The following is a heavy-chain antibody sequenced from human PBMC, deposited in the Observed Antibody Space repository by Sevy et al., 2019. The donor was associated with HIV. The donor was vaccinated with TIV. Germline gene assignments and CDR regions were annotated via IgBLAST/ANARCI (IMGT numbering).Heavy chain of an antibody. CDR1: GYSISSGYY. J-gene: IGHJ6*03. Sequence: SETLSLTCALSGYSISSGYYWGWIRQPPGKGLEWIGSIYHSGSTYYNPSLKSRVTISVDTSKNQFSLKLSSVTAADTAVYYCARTHYDYVWGSYRYTSFWAPAYYYYMDVWGKGTTVTVSS. V-gene: IGHV4-38-2*01. CDR2: IYHSGST. CDR3: ARTHYDYVWGSYRYTSFWAPAYYYYMDV. D-gene: IGHD3-16*02.